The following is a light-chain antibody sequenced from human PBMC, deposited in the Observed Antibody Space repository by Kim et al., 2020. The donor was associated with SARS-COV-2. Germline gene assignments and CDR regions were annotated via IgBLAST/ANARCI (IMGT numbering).Light chain of an antibody. CDR3: LQHSTYPTT. CDR1: QDIRND. Sequence: ASVGDRVTITCRASQDIRNDLGWYQQNPGRAPKRLIYGASSLQSGVPSRFSGSGSGTEFTLTITSVQPEDFATYFCLQHSTYPTTFGQGTRLEIK. J-gene: IGKJ5*01. V-gene: IGKV1-17*01. CDR2: GAS.